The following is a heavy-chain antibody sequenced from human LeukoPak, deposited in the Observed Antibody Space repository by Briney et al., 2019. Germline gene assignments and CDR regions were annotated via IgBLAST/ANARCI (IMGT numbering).Heavy chain of an antibody. V-gene: IGHV4-39*01. CDR1: GGSISSSSYY. Sequence: PSETLSLTCTVSGGSISSSSYYWGWIRQPPGKGLKRIGSIYYSGSTYYNPSLKSRVTISVDTSKNQFSLKLSSVTAADTAVYSCARLQAGYGIDPWGQGTLVTVSS. D-gene: IGHD3-16*01. CDR2: IYYSGST. J-gene: IGHJ5*02. CDR3: ARLQAGYGIDP.